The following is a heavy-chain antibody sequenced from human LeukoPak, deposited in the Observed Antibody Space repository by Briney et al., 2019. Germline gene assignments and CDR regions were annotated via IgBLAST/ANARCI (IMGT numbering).Heavy chain of an antibody. Sequence: SETLSLTCTVPGYSISSGYYWGWIRQPPGKGLEWIGSIYYSGTTYYNPSLKSRVTISVDTSKNQFSLNLSSVTAADTAVYYCARIAMVAATQWFDPWGQGTLVTVSS. CDR2: IYYSGTT. CDR3: ARIAMVAATQWFDP. CDR1: GYSISSGYY. J-gene: IGHJ5*02. V-gene: IGHV4-38-2*02. D-gene: IGHD2-15*01.